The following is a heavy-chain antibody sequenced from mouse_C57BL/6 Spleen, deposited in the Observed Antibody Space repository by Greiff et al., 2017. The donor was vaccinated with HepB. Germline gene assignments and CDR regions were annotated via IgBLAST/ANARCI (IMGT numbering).Heavy chain of an antibody. CDR2: FHPYNDDT. J-gene: IGHJ4*01. V-gene: IGHV1-47*01. CDR3: ARGGYYGSRRDYYAMDY. CDR1: GYTFTTYP. D-gene: IGHD1-1*01. Sequence: QVQLQQSGAELVKPGASVKMSCKASGYTFTTYPIEWMKQNHGKSLEWIGNFHPYNDDTKYNEKFKGTATLTVEKSSSTVYLELSRLTSDDSAVYYCARGGYYGSRRDYYAMDYWGQGTSVTVSS.